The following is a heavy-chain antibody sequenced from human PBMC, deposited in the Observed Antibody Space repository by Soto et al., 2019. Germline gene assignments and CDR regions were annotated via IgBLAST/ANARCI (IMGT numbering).Heavy chain of an antibody. V-gene: IGHV3-23*01. CDR2: ISGSGGST. CDR1: GFTFSSYA. Sequence: GGSLRLSCAASGFTFSSYAMSWVRQAPGKGLEWVSAISGSGGSTYYADSVKGRFTISRDNSKNTLYLQMNSLRAEDTAVYYCAKEDIVVVVAATRIFGYWGQGTLVTVSS. CDR3: AKEDIVVVVAATRIFGY. J-gene: IGHJ4*02. D-gene: IGHD2-15*01.